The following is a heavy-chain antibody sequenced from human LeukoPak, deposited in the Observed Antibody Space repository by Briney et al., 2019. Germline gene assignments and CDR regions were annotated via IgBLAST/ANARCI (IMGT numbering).Heavy chain of an antibody. J-gene: IGHJ3*02. Sequence: SETLSLTCTVSGGSISSSSYYWSWIRQPPGKGLEWIGEINHSGSTNYNPSLKSRVTISVDTSKNQFSLKLSSVTAADTAVYYCVYGDYLDAFDIWGQGTMVTVSS. D-gene: IGHD4-17*01. CDR2: INHSGST. V-gene: IGHV4-39*07. CDR3: VYGDYLDAFDI. CDR1: GGSISSSSYY.